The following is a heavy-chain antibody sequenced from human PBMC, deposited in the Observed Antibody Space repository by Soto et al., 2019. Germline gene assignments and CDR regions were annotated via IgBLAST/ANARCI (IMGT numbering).Heavy chain of an antibody. J-gene: IGHJ6*02. V-gene: IGHV3-53*01. CDR2: IYSGGST. D-gene: IGHD1-26*01. CDR3: ARPGREEGGSYYGYYYYGMDV. Sequence: GGSLRLSCAASGFTVSSNYMSWVRQAPGKGLEWVSVIYSGGSTYYADSVKGRFTISRDNSKNTLYLQMNSLRAEDTAVYYCARPGREEGGSYYGYYYYGMDVWGQGTTVTVSS. CDR1: GFTVSSNY.